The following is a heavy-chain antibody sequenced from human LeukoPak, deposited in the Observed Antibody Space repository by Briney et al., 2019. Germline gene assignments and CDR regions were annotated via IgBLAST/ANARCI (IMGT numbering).Heavy chain of an antibody. CDR3: AARLPLYDSSGYYYTFDY. CDR1: GFNFATHG. V-gene: IGHV3-30*02. CDR2: IRFDGSNE. D-gene: IGHD3-22*01. Sequence: GGSLRLSCAASGFNFATHGIHWVRQAPGKGLEWVAFIRFDGSNEHYADSVKGRFTISRDNAKNSLYLQMNSLRAEDTAVYYCAARLPLYDSSGYYYTFDYWGQGTLVTVSS. J-gene: IGHJ4*02.